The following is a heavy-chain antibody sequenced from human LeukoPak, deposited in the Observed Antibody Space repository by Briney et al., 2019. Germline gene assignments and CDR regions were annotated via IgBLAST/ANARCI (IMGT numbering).Heavy chain of an antibody. V-gene: IGHV4-59*01. CDR2: SHHSGAT. J-gene: IGHJ3*02. CDR3: ARGFANAFDI. CDR1: GDSTTSYY. Sequence: SETLSLTCTVSGDSTTSYYWSWIRQPPGKGLEWIGYSHHSGATNYNPSLNSRVTISIDTSKNQFSLKLSSVTAADTAVYYCARGFANAFDIWGQGTMVTVSS.